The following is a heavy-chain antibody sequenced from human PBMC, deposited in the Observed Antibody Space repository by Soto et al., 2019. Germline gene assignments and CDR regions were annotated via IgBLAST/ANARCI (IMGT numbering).Heavy chain of an antibody. CDR3: ARLEGLATISYYFDF. V-gene: IGHV4-39*01. D-gene: IGHD3-9*01. Sequence: SETLSLTCSVSGDSINSDKYYWGWIRQPPGKGLEWIGSIYYRGNTYYDPSLQTRVTISLDKSKSQFSLKLNSVTAADSAVYFCARLEGLATISYYFDFWGQGALVTVSS. CDR2: IYYRGNT. CDR1: GDSINSDKYY. J-gene: IGHJ4*02.